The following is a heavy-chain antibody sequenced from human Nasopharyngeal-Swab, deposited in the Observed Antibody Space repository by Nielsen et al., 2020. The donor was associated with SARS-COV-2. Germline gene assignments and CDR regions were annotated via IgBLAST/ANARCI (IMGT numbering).Heavy chain of an antibody. CDR2: IYPGDSDT. V-gene: IGHV5-51*01. CDR3: ARRRGVAGSRYYYFDY. J-gene: IGHJ4*02. CDR1: GYSFTSYC. D-gene: IGHD6-19*01. Sequence: GGSLRLSCKGSGYSFTSYCIGWVRQMPGKGLEWMGIIYPGDSDTRYSPSFQGQVTISADKSISTAYLQWSSLKASDTAMYYCARRRGVAGSRYYYFDYWGQGTLVTVSS.